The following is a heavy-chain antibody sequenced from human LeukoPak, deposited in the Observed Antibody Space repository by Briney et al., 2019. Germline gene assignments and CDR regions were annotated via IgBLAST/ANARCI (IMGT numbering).Heavy chain of an antibody. V-gene: IGHV1-2*02. Sequence: ASVKVSCKASGYTFTGYYMHWVRQAPGQGLGWMGWINPNSGGTNYAQKFQGRVTMTRDTSISTAYMELSRLRSDDTAVYYCARGAVEMATIYWFDPWGQGTLVTVSS. D-gene: IGHD5-24*01. J-gene: IGHJ5*02. CDR2: INPNSGGT. CDR1: GYTFTGYY. CDR3: ARGAVEMATIYWFDP.